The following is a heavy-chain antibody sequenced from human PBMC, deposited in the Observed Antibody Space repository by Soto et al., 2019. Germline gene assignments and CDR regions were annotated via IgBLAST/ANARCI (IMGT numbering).Heavy chain of an antibody. D-gene: IGHD3-16*01. CDR1: GYSFTSYW. J-gene: IGHJ3*02. V-gene: IGHV5-51*01. CDR2: IYPGDSDT. CDR3: ARRSQGDPLHDAFDI. Sequence: GESLKISCKGSGYSFTSYWIGWVRQMPGKGLEWMGLIYPGDSDTRYSPSFQGQVTISADKSISTAYLQWSSLKASDTAMYSCARRSQGDPLHDAFDIWGQGTMVTVSS.